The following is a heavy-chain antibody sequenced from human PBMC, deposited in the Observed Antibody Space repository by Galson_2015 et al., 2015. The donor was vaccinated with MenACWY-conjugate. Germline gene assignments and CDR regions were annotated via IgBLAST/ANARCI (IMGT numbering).Heavy chain of an antibody. V-gene: IGHV3-7*03. Sequence: SLRLSCAASGIRFRSQRLRWVRKARGKGPECVASINEDGSDKSYMDSVKGRFTISRDNAQNSLSLQMNSLSVEDTAVYYCARGGNWGHGTLVTVSS. J-gene: IGHJ4*01. CDR2: INEDGSDK. CDR1: GIRFRSQR. CDR3: ARGGN. D-gene: IGHD4-23*01.